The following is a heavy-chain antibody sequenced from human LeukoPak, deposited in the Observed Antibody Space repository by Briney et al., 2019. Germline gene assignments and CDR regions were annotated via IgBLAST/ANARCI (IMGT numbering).Heavy chain of an antibody. Sequence: GGSLRLSCAASGFTFSSYAMSWARQAPGKGLEWVSAISGSGGSTYYADSVKGRFTISRDNSKNTLYLQMNSLRAEDTAVYYCAKDGYSSSFNWFDPWGQGTLVTVSS. CDR3: AKDGYSSSFNWFDP. CDR1: GFTFSSYA. J-gene: IGHJ5*02. D-gene: IGHD6-13*01. V-gene: IGHV3-23*01. CDR2: ISGSGGST.